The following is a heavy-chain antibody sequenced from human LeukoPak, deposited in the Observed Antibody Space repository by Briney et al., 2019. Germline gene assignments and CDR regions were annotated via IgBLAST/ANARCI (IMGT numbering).Heavy chain of an antibody. CDR3: AKDGINALTYYFDC. J-gene: IGHJ4*02. Sequence: GGSLRLSCAVSGFTFSSYALSWVRQAPAKGLEWVSGNSGSGGSTNYAEYVKGRFTISRDNSKNNLCLQMNSLRAEDTAAYYCAKDGINALTYYFDCWGQGTLVTVSS. V-gene: IGHV3-23*01. CDR1: GFTFSSYA. D-gene: IGHD4/OR15-4a*01. CDR2: NSGSGGST.